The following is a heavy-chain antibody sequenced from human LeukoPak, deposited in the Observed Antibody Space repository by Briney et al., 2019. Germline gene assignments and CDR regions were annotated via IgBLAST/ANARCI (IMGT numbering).Heavy chain of an antibody. Sequence: GGSLRLSCTVSGFPFTDYVIHWVRQAPGKGLEWVAVTSADESIKIYNDSVRGRFTISRDNSKNIQYLQMDSVRVEDTAVYYCARDPVLGAPDYLDYWGRGTLVTVSS. CDR3: ARDPVLGAPDYLDY. D-gene: IGHD1-26*01. J-gene: IGHJ4*02. CDR2: TSADESIK. CDR1: GFPFTDYV. V-gene: IGHV3-30-3*01.